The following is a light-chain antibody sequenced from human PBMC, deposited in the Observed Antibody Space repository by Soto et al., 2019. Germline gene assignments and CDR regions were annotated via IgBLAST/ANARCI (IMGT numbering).Light chain of an antibody. Sequence: EIVLTQSPATLSLSPGERATLSCRASQSVSSYLAWYQHKPAQAPRLLIYDASNRATGIPARFSGSGSGTDFTLTIISLEPEDFAVYYCQQRSNWPRTFGQGTKVDIK. CDR3: QQRSNWPRT. CDR2: DAS. CDR1: QSVSSY. J-gene: IGKJ1*01. V-gene: IGKV3-11*01.